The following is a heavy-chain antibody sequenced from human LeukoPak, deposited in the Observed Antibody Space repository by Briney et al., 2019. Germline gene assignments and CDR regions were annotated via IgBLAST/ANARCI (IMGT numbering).Heavy chain of an antibody. D-gene: IGHD6-6*01. CDR3: AKVAGYGSSLTYYFDY. CDR1: GGSISSSSYY. Sequence: SETLSLTCTVSGGSISSSSYYWGWIRQPPGKGLEWIGSIYYSGSTYYNPSLKSRVTISVDTSKNQFSLKLSSVTAADTAVYYCAKVAGYGSSLTYYFDYWGQGTLVTVSS. J-gene: IGHJ4*02. V-gene: IGHV4-39*07. CDR2: IYYSGST.